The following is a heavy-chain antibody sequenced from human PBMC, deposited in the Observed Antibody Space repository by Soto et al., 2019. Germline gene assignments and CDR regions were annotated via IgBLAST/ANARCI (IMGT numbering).Heavy chain of an antibody. CDR2: IGADNGDT. CDR1: GYTFSTYG. D-gene: IGHD1-1*01. J-gene: IGHJ5*02. V-gene: IGHV1-18*01. Sequence: QVQLVQSGAEVKKPGASVKVSCKASGYTFSTYGFSWVRQAPGQGLEWMGWIGADNGDTNYAQNFQGRVTMTTDTSTTPSYMELRSLTSDATAVYFCARAWKGAEGFDPWGQGTLVTVSS. CDR3: ARAWKGAEGFDP.